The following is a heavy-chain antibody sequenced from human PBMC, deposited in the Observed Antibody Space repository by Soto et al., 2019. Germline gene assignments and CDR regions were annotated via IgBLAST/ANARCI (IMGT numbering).Heavy chain of an antibody. D-gene: IGHD6-13*01. CDR1: GGTFSSYA. Sequence: QVQLVQSGAEVKKPGSSVKVSCKASGGTFSSYAISWVRQAPGQGLEWMGGIIPIFGTANYAQKFQGRVTITADESTSTAYMELSSLRSEDTXVXYXXXXXXXXXSWSNYYYYXMDVWGQGTTV. J-gene: IGHJ6*02. V-gene: IGHV1-69*01. CDR2: IIPIFGTA. CDR3: XXXXXXXXSWSNYYYYXMDV.